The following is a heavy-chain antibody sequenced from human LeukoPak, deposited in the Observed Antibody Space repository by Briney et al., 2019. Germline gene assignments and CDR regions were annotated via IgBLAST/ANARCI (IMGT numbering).Heavy chain of an antibody. CDR3: GTGFLEWLLFDY. CDR2: IYYSGST. J-gene: IGHJ4*02. V-gene: IGHV4-39*01. D-gene: IGHD3-3*01. Sequence: PSETLSLTCTVSGGSISSSSYYWGWIRQPPGKGLEWIGSIYYSGSTYYNPSLKSRVTISVDTYKNQFSLKLSSVTAADTAVYYCGTGFLEWLLFDYWGQGTLVTVSS. CDR1: GGSISSSSYY.